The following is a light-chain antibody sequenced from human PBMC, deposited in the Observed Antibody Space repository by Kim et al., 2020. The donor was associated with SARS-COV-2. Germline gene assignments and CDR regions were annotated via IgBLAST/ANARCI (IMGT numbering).Light chain of an antibody. CDR1: RTLFDVRDGNTY. J-gene: IGKJ2*03. CDR2: TLS. CDR3: MQRVSFPYS. Sequence: DIVLTQSPLFLSVTPGEPAFISCKSSRTLFDVRDGNTYLDWFLQKPGQSPQLLIYTLSYRASGVPDRFSVSGSGTDFTLRISRVEPEDVGVYYCMQRVSFPYSFGQGTKLEIK. V-gene: IGKV2-40*01.